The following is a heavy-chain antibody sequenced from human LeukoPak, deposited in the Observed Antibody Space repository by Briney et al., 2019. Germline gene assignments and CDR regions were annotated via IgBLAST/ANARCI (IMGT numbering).Heavy chain of an antibody. CDR2: INHSGST. V-gene: IGHV4-34*01. Sequence: SETLSLTCAVYGGSFSGYYWSWIRQPPGKGLEWIGEINHSGSTNYNPSLKSRVTISVDTPKNQFSLKLSSVTAADTAVYYCARRGGIVVVPAAFFDYWGQGTLVTVSS. J-gene: IGHJ4*02. CDR1: GGSFSGYY. D-gene: IGHD2-2*01. CDR3: ARRGGIVVVPAAFFDY.